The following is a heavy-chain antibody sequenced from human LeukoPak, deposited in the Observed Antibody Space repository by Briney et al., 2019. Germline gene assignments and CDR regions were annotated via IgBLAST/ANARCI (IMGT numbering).Heavy chain of an antibody. CDR2: ISGSGGST. D-gene: IGHD3-22*01. CDR3: AKAGGEESPWGYDSSGYYDAFDI. J-gene: IGHJ3*02. V-gene: IGHV3-23*01. Sequence: PGGSLRLSCAASGFAFSSYAMSWVRQAPGKGLEWVSAISGSGGSTYYADSVKGRFTISRDNSKNTLYLQMNSLRAEDTAVYYCAKAGGEESPWGYDSSGYYDAFDIWGQGTMVTVSS. CDR1: GFAFSSYA.